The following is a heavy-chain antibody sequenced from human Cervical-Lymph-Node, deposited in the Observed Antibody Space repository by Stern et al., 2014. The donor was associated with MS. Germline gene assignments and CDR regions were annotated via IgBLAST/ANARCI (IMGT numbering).Heavy chain of an antibody. CDR2: IIPILGLP. Sequence: QVQLVQSGAEVKKPGSSVNVSCKASGGTFISSYAITWLRPAPGQGLEWMGRIIPILGLPNYAQKFQGRVTFTADTSTSTTYMELSSLTSEDTAVYYCARGVVSNRAAATQHNLFDPWGQGTLVTVSS. D-gene: IGHD2-15*01. CDR3: ARGVVSNRAAATQHNLFDP. J-gene: IGHJ5*02. CDR1: GGTFISSYA. V-gene: IGHV1-69*04.